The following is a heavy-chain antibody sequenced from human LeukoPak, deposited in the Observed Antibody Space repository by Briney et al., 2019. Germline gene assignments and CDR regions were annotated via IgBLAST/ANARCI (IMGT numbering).Heavy chain of an antibody. D-gene: IGHD6-6*01. V-gene: IGHV3-74*01. CDR1: GFTFSSYW. J-gene: IGHJ4*02. CDR2: INSDGSST. Sequence: GGSLRLSCAASGFTFSSYWMHWVRQAPGKGLVWVSRINSDGSSTSYADSVKGRFTISRDNAKNTLYLQMNSLRAEDTAVYYCARSAARLNFDYWGQGTLVTVSS. CDR3: ARSAARLNFDY.